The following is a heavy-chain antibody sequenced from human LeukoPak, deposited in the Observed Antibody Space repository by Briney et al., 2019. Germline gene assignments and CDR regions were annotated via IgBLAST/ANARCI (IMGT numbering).Heavy chain of an antibody. CDR1: GGSVSGYY. D-gene: IGHD3-22*01. CDR2: LYHSGST. V-gene: IGHV4-34*01. Sequence: SETLSLTCAVYGGSVSGYYWSWIRQPPGKGLEWIGVLYHSGSTNYNPSLKSRVTISVDTSKNQFSLKLNTVTAADTAVYYCARGGYDSSADDYWGQGTLVTVSS. CDR3: ARGGYDSSADDY. J-gene: IGHJ4*02.